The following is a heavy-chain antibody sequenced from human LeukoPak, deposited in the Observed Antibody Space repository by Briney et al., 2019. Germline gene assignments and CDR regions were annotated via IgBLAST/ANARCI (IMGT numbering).Heavy chain of an antibody. J-gene: IGHJ3*01. D-gene: IGHD3-22*01. Sequence: SETLSLTCTVSGDSFTTHYWSWIRQPPRRGLDWVGCISYIGSTNYNPSLKRRVTISIDTSKNEVSLMLTSVTAAETAVYYCASDSISMNAFDAWGQGTMLTVSS. CDR1: GDSFTTHY. CDR3: ASDSISMNAFDA. V-gene: IGHV4-59*11. CDR2: ISYIGST.